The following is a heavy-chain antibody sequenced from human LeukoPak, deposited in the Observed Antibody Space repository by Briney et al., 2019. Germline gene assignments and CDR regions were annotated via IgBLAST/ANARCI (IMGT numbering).Heavy chain of an antibody. J-gene: IGHJ5*02. CDR3: ARGQQWLVRRWFDP. D-gene: IGHD6-19*01. CDR1: GDSVSSNTAA. Sequence: SQTLSLTCAISGDSVSSNTAAWNWIRQSPSRGLEWLGRTYYRSKWYNDYAVSVKSRITINPDTSKNQFSLQLNSVTPEDTAVYYCARGQQWLVRRWFDPWGQGTLVTVSS. CDR2: TYYRSKWYN. V-gene: IGHV6-1*01.